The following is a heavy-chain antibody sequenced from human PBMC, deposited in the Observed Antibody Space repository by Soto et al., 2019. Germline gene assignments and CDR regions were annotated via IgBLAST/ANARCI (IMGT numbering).Heavy chain of an antibody. Sequence: ASVKVSCKASGYTFTSYAMHWVRQAPGQRLEWMGWINTGKGNTKYSQKFQGRVTITSDTSASTAYMELSSLRSEDTAMYYCARAGDGGTTAKCYVLNYWDQGTLVTVSS. J-gene: IGHJ4*02. D-gene: IGHD1-1*01. CDR1: GYTFTSYA. CDR2: INTGKGNT. V-gene: IGHV1-3*04. CDR3: ARAGDGGTTAKCYVLNY.